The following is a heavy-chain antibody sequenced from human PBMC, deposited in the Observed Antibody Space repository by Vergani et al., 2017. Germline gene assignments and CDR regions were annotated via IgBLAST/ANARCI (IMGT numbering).Heavy chain of an antibody. J-gene: IGHJ4*02. CDR3: ARGPPRYSSSSGAGFDY. CDR1: GGSFSGYY. D-gene: IGHD6-6*01. CDR2: INHSGST. Sequence: QVQLQQWGAGLLKPSETLSLTCAVYGGSFSGYYWSWIRQPPGKGLEWIGEINHSGSTNSNPSLKSRVTMSVDTSKIQFSLKLGPVTAADTAVYYCARGPPRYSSSSGAGFDYWGQGTLVTVSS. V-gene: IGHV4-34*01.